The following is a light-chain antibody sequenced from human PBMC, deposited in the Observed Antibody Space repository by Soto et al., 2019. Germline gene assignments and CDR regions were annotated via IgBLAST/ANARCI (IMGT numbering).Light chain of an antibody. V-gene: IGLV2-8*01. CDR1: SSDVGGYNY. CDR3: TSYAGGNNV. J-gene: IGLJ1*01. CDR2: EVN. Sequence: QSVLTQPPSASGSPGQSVTISCTGTSSDVGGYNYVSWYQQYPGKVPKLMVYEVNKRPSGVPDRFSGSKSGNTASLTVSRLQAEDEADYYCTSYAGGNNVFGTGTKLTVL.